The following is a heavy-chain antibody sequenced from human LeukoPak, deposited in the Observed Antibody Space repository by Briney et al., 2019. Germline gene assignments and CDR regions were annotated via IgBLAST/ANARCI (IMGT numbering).Heavy chain of an antibody. CDR2: IKQDGSEK. CDR3: ARVRETRWWLRRYFDY. V-gene: IGHV3-7*03. D-gene: IGHD5-12*01. J-gene: IGHJ4*02. CDR1: GFTFSSYW. Sequence: PGGSLRLSCAASGFTFSSYWMTWVRQAPGKGLEWVANIKQDGSEKYYVDSVKGRFTISRDNAKNSLYLQMNSLRAEDTAVYYCARVRETRWWLRRYFDYWGQGTLVTVSS.